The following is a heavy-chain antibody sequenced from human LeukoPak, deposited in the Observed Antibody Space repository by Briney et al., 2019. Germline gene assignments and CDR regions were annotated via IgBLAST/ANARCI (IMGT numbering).Heavy chain of an antibody. V-gene: IGHV3-21*01. J-gene: IGHJ4*02. CDR3: ARPLSGSYYGGYRAPFDY. D-gene: IGHD1-26*01. Sequence: PGGSLRLSCAASGFTFSSYSMNWVRQAPGKGLEWVSSISSSSSYIYYADSVKGRFTISRDNAKNSLYLQMNSLRAEDTAVYYCARPLSGSYYGGYRAPFDYWGQGTLVTVSS. CDR2: ISSSSSYI. CDR1: GFTFSSYS.